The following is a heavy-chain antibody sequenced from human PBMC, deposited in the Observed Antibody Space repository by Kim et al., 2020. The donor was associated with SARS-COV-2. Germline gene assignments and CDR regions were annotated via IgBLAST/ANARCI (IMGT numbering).Heavy chain of an antibody. CDR3: ARDSNSLLWFGELQQLEAVY. CDR2: ISSSGSTI. J-gene: IGHJ4*02. Sequence: GGSLRLSCAASGFTFSSYEMNWVRQAPGKGLEWVSYISSSGSTIYYADSVKGRFTISRDNAKNSLYLQMNSLRAEDTAVYYCARDSNSLLWFGELQQLEAVYWGQGTLVTVSS. CDR1: GFTFSSYE. V-gene: IGHV3-48*03. D-gene: IGHD3-10*01.